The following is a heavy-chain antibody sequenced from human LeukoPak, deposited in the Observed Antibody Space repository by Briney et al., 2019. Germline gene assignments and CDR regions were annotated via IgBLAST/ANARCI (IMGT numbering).Heavy chain of an antibody. CDR3: AIIAVAGKSDP. Sequence: AASVKVSCKASGGTFSSYAISWVRQAPGQGLEWMGRIIPIFGTANYAQKFQGRVTITTDESTSTAYMVLSSLGSEDTAVYYCAIIAVAGKSDPWGQGTLVTVSS. V-gene: IGHV1-69*05. D-gene: IGHD6-19*01. J-gene: IGHJ5*02. CDR2: IIPIFGTA. CDR1: GGTFSSYA.